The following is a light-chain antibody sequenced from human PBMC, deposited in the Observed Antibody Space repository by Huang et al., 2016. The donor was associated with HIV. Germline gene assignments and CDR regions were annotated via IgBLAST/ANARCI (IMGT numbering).Light chain of an antibody. Sequence: DIQITQSPSSLSASVGDTVIITCRVSQNIKRYLNWYQQEPGKAPKLLISAASNLQSGVPSTFSGSGSGTDFTLTINSLQPEDSATYYCQQSARTPRTFGQGTKLEI. V-gene: IGKV1-39*01. CDR3: QQSARTPRT. CDR2: AAS. CDR1: QNIKRY. J-gene: IGKJ2*01.